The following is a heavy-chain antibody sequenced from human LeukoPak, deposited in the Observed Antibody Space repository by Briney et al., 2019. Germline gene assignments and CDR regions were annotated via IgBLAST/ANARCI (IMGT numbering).Heavy chain of an antibody. V-gene: IGHV1-2*02. D-gene: IGHD3-22*01. CDR3: ARGRDSSSQYIDWFDP. CDR1: GYIFTGYY. Sequence: ASVKVPCKTSGYIFTGYYMHWVRQAPGQGLEWMGWINPNSGGTNYAQKFQGRVSMTRDTSISTAYMELSRLRSDDTAVYYCARGRDSSSQYIDWFDPWGQGTLVTVSS. CDR2: INPNSGGT. J-gene: IGHJ5*02.